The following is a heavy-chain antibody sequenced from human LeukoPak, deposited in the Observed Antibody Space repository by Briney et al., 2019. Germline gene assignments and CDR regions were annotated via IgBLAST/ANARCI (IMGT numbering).Heavy chain of an antibody. CDR1: GFTFSSYS. V-gene: IGHV3-48*04. D-gene: IGHD1-26*01. Sequence: GGSLRLSCAASGFTFSSYSMNWVRQAPGKGLEWVSHISSSSGSLYYADSVKGRFTISRDNAKNSLYLQMNSLRADDTAVYYCARNPIVGATLYWGQGTLVIVSS. CDR3: ARNPIVGATLY. J-gene: IGHJ4*02. CDR2: ISSSSGSL.